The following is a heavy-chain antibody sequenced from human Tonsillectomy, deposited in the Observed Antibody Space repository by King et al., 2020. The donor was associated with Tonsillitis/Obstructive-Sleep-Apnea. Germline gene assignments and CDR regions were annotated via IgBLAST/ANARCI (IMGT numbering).Heavy chain of an antibody. J-gene: IGHJ5*02. CDR1: GFTFSSYS. CDR2: ISSSSSYI. Sequence: VQLVESGGGLVKPGGSLRLSCAASGFTFSSYSMNWVRQAPGKGLEWVSSISSSSSYIFYADSVKGRFTISRDNAKNSLYLQMNSLRAEDTAVYYCARDFNIVGVPADWFDPWGQGTLVTVSS. D-gene: IGHD2-2*01. V-gene: IGHV3-21*01. CDR3: ARDFNIVGVPADWFDP.